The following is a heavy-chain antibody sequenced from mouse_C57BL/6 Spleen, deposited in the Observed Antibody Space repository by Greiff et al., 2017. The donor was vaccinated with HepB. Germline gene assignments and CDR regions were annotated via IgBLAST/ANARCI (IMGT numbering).Heavy chain of an antibody. J-gene: IGHJ4*01. CDR3: AREGYYGSSLYYYAMDY. Sequence: VQLQQSGPELVKPGASVKISCKASGYSFTDYNMNWVKQSNGKSLEWIGVINPNYGTTSYNQKFKGKATLTVDQSSSTAYMQLNSLTSEDSAVYYCAREGYYGSSLYYYAMDYWGQGTSVTVSS. V-gene: IGHV1-39*01. D-gene: IGHD1-1*01. CDR2: INPNYGTT. CDR1: GYSFTDYN.